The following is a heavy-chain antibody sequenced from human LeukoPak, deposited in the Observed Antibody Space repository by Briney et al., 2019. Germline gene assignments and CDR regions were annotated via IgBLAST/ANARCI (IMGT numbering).Heavy chain of an antibody. CDR2: IYYSGST. CDR1: GGSISTSSYY. J-gene: IGHJ3*02. D-gene: IGHD3-22*01. Sequence: SETLSLTCTVYGGSISTSSYYWGWIRQPPGKGLEWIGSIYYSGSTYYNPSLKSRVTISVDTSKNQFSLRLSSMTAADTAVYYCASYSSESDAFDIWGQGTMVTVSS. CDR3: ASYSSESDAFDI. V-gene: IGHV4-39*01.